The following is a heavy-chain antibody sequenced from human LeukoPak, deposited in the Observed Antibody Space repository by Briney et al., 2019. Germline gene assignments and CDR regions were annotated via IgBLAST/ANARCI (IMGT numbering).Heavy chain of an antibody. CDR2: IYYSGST. D-gene: IGHD6-19*01. Sequence: SETLSLTCTVSGGSISSYYWSWIRQPPGKGLEWIGYIYYSGSTNYNPSLKSRVTISVDTSKNQFSLKLSSVTAADTAVYYCARLYYGSGRSYYFDYWGQGTLVTVSS. CDR3: ARLYYGSGRSYYFDY. V-gene: IGHV4-59*08. J-gene: IGHJ4*02. CDR1: GGSISSYY.